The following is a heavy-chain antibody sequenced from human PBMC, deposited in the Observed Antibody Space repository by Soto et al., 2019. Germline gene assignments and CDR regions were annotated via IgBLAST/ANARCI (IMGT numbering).Heavy chain of an antibody. D-gene: IGHD3-3*01. CDR1: GFTFSSYV. Sequence: EVQLLESGGGLVQPGGSLRLSCAASGFTFSSYVMSWVRQAPGKGLEWVSGISGSGDNTYYADSVKGRFTISRDNSKNTLYLQMGSLGAEDTAVYYCAKGGFTNSQRWFDPWGQGTLVTVSS. CDR3: AKGGFTNSQRWFDP. CDR2: ISGSGDNT. V-gene: IGHV3-23*01. J-gene: IGHJ5*02.